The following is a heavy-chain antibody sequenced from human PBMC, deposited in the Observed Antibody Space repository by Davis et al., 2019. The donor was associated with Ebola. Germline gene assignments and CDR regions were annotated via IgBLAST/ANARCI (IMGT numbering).Heavy chain of an antibody. V-gene: IGHV4-59*12. J-gene: IGHJ4*02. CDR3: ARDTGITIFGVAIDY. D-gene: IGHD3-3*01. CDR2: IYDPGYT. Sequence: SETLSLTCKVSGGSMESYYWTWIRQPPGKGLEWMGYIYDPGYTTYSPSLKSRVTLSVDTSKNQFSLKLSSVTAADTAVYYCARDTGITIFGVAIDYWGQGTLVTVSS. CDR1: GGSMESYY.